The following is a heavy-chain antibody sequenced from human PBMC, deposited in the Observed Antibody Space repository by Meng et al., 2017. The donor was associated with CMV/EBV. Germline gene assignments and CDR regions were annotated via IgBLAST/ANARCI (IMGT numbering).Heavy chain of an antibody. Sequence: SVKVSCKASGGTFSSYAISWVRQAPGQGLERMGGIIPIFGTANYAQKFQGRVTITTDESTSTAYMELSSLRSEDTAVYYCASIAARPGVGSNYWGQGTLVTVSS. CDR1: GGTFSSYA. V-gene: IGHV1-69*05. D-gene: IGHD6-6*01. CDR3: ASIAARPGVGSNY. J-gene: IGHJ4*02. CDR2: IIPIFGTA.